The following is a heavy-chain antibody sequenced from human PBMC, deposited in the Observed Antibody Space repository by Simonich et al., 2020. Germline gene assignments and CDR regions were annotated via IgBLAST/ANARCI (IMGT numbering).Heavy chain of an antibody. CDR1: GFTFSSYA. CDR3: AKTTELGNYFDY. CDR2: ISGSGGST. J-gene: IGHJ4*02. D-gene: IGHD7-27*01. Sequence: EVQLLESGGGLVQPGGSLRLSCAASGFTFSSYAMSWVRQAPGKGVGGVSAISGSGGSTYYADSVKGRFTISRDNSKNTLYLQMNSLRAEDTAVYYCAKTTELGNYFDYWGQGTLVTVSS. V-gene: IGHV3-23*01.